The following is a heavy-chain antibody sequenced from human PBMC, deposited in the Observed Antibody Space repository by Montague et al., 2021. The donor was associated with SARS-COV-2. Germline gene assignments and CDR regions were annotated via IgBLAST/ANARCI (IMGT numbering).Heavy chain of an antibody. CDR3: ARVGRGSSWYEVAFDI. CDR2: IYNSGST. Sequence: SETLSLTCTVSGGSISRYSWTCIRQPPGKGLEWIGYIYNSGSTNYNPSLTSRVTISVDTSKNQFSLKLSSVAAADTAVYYCARVGRGSSWYEVAFDIWGQGTMVTVSS. CDR1: GGSISRYS. D-gene: IGHD6-13*01. J-gene: IGHJ3*02. V-gene: IGHV4-59*01.